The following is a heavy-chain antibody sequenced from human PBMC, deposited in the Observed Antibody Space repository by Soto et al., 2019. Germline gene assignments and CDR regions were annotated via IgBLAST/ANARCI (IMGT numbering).Heavy chain of an antibody. V-gene: IGHV4-39*01. D-gene: IGHD3-10*01. CDR1: GGSISGYY. J-gene: IGHJ4*02. CDR2: VFYVGTT. CDR3: ARHRGPAPVY. Sequence: QVQLQESGPGLVKPSETLSLTCTVSGGSISGYYWTWIRQPPGKGLEWVGSVFYVGTTAYNPSRKRRLTMSLVTSKNHFSLKLRSVTAADTAVYYCARHRGPAPVYWGQGTLVTASS.